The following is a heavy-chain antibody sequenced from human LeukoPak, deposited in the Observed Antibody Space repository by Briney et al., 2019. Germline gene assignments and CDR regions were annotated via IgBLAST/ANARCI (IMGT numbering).Heavy chain of an antibody. CDR2: INPSGGST. CDR3: ARVGDIVATQSNHDIDY. Sequence: ASVKVSCKASGYTFTSYYMHWVRQAPGQGLEWMGIINPSGGSTSYAQKFQGRVTMTTDTSTSTAYMELRSLRSDDTAVYYCARVGDIVATQSNHDIDYWGQGTLVTVSS. J-gene: IGHJ4*02. V-gene: IGHV1-46*01. D-gene: IGHD5-12*01. CDR1: GYTFTSYY.